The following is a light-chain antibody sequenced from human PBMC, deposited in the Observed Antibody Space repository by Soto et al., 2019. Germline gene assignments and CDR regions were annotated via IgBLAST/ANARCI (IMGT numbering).Light chain of an antibody. CDR2: TAS. J-gene: IGKJ3*01. CDR1: QDINKW. V-gene: IGKV1-12*01. Sequence: DIQMTQSPSSVSASVGDRVTITCRASQDINKWLAWYQQKPGLAPNLVIYTASRLHGGGPSRFSGSASETDFTLTIDSLQPEDFATYSCQQSYNSPYNLGPGTKVDSK. CDR3: QQSYNSPYN.